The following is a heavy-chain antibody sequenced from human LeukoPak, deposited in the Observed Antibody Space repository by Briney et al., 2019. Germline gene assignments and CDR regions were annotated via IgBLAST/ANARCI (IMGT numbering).Heavy chain of an antibody. D-gene: IGHD6-13*01. J-gene: IGHJ4*02. CDR2: IKSKTDGGTP. CDR1: GFTLSNAW. Sequence: GGSLRLSCAASGFTLSNAWMSWVRQAPGKGLEWVGRIKSKTDGGTPDYAAPVKGRFTISRDDSKNTLYLQMNSLKTEDTAVYYCTGVSRSSWYDYWGQGTLVTVSS. CDR3: TGVSRSSWYDY. V-gene: IGHV3-15*01.